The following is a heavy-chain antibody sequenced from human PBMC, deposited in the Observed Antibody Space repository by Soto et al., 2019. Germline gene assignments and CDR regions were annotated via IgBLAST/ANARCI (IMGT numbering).Heavy chain of an antibody. V-gene: IGHV3-23*01. CDR2: TSGAGDTT. D-gene: IGHD3-16*01. CDR1: GFTFSTYA. Sequence: EVQLLESGGGSVQPGGSLRLSCAGSGFTFSTYAMSWVRQAPGKGLEWVSATSGAGDTTYYADSVEGRFTISRDNSKNTLYLQMNSLRAEDTAVYYGGKDPSPWLGLGLGHWGQGTMVTVSP. CDR3: GKDPSPWLGLGLGH. J-gene: IGHJ5*02.